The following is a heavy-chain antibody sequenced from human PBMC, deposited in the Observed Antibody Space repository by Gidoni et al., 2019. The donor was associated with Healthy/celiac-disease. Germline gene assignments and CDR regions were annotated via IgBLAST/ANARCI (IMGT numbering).Heavy chain of an antibody. V-gene: IGHV4-59*08. CDR3: ARHYYDSSGLFDY. CDR2: IYYSGST. J-gene: IGHJ4*02. Sequence: QVQLQESGPGLVKPSETLSLTCTVSGGSSSSYYWSWIRQPPGKGLEWIGYIYYSGSTNYNPSLKSRVTISVDTSKNQFSLKLSSVTAADTAVYYCARHYYDSSGLFDYWGQGTLVTVSS. CDR1: GGSSSSYY. D-gene: IGHD3-22*01.